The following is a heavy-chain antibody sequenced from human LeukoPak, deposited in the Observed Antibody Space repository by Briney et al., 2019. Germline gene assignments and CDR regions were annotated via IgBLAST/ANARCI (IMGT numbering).Heavy chain of an antibody. Sequence: PGGSLRLSCAASGFTFSSYSMNWVRQAPGKGLEWVSSISSSSSYIYYADSVKGRFTITRDNAKNSLYLQMNSLRAEDTAVYYCAAIVVPAAKDYYYYYYMDVWGKGTTVTVSS. D-gene: IGHD2-2*01. V-gene: IGHV3-21*01. CDR3: AAIVVPAAKDYYYYYYMDV. CDR1: GFTFSSYS. J-gene: IGHJ6*03. CDR2: ISSSSSYI.